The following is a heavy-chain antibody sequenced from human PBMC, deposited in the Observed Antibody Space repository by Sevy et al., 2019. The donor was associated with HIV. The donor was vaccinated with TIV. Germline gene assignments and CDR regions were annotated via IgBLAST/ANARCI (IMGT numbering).Heavy chain of an antibody. CDR1: GDSFSSYF. Sequence: SETLSLTCTVSGDSFSSYFLAWIRQPAGKGLEWIGRINTSGSTNYNPSLKSRVTISVDTSKSQFSLKVTSLTAAATAIYFCARSNWVTATNGFSNSYYFDYWGQGSLVTVSS. CDR2: INTSGST. V-gene: IGHV4-4*07. CDR3: ARSNWVTATNGFSNSYYFDY. J-gene: IGHJ4*02. D-gene: IGHD7-27*01.